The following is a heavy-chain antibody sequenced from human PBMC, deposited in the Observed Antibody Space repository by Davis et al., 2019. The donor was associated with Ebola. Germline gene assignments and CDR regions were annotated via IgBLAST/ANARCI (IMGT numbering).Heavy chain of an antibody. CDR3: TRPVGYCSSTSCSHG. J-gene: IGHJ4*02. D-gene: IGHD2-2*01. CDR1: GFTFSGSA. CDR2: IRSKANSYAT. V-gene: IGHV3-73*01. Sequence: PGGSLRLSCAASGFTFSGSAMHWVRQASGKGLEWVCRIRSKANSYATAYAASVKGRFTISRDDSKNTAYLQMNSLKTEDTAVYYCTRPVGYCSSTSCSHGWGQGTLVTVSS.